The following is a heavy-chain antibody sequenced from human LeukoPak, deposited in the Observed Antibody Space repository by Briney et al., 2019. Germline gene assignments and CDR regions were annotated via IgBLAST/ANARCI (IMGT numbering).Heavy chain of an antibody. CDR3: ARVGTIFGVVIIPTTSPFDY. D-gene: IGHD3-3*01. J-gene: IGHJ4*02. CDR1: GYTFTSYG. Sequence: GASVKVSCEASGYTFTSYGISWVRQAPGQGLEWMGWISAYNGNTNYAQKLQGRVTMTTDTSTSTAYMELRSLRSDDTAVYHCARVGTIFGVVIIPTTSPFDYWGRGTLVTVSS. CDR2: ISAYNGNT. V-gene: IGHV1-18*01.